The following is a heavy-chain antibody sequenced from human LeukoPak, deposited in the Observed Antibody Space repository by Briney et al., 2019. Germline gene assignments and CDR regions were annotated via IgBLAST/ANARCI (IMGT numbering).Heavy chain of an antibody. V-gene: IGHV4-59*01. Sequence: SETLSLTCTVSGGSISSYYWSWIRQPPGKGLEWIGYIYYSGSTNYKPSLKSRVTISVDTSKNQFSLKLSSVTAADTAVYYCARGDLYDYVWGSYHYLDYWGQGTLVTVSS. CDR1: GGSISSYY. CDR2: IYYSGST. J-gene: IGHJ4*02. D-gene: IGHD3-16*02. CDR3: ARGDLYDYVWGSYHYLDY.